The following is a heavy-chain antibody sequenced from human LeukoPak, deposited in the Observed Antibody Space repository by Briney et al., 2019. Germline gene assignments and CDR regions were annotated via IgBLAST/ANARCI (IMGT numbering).Heavy chain of an antibody. CDR1: GFTFSSYS. D-gene: IGHD4-11*01. CDR2: ISSSSSYI. J-gene: IGHJ6*02. CDR3: ARAPHYSNYGPYYYGMDV. V-gene: IGHV3-21*01. Sequence: GGSLRLSCAASGFTFSSYSMNWVCQAPGKGLEWVSSISSSSSYIYYADSVKGRFTISRDNAKNSLYLQMNSLRAEDTAVYYCARAPHYSNYGPYYYGMDVWGQGTTVTVSS.